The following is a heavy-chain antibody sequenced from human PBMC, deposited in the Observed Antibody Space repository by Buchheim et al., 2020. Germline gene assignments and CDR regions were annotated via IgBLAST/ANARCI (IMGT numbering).Heavy chain of an antibody. CDR1: GFTFSDHY. CDR2: SRNKAHSYTT. V-gene: IGHV3-72*01. J-gene: IGHJ4*02. CDR3: AATEFCGGGSCYTDYFDS. D-gene: IGHD2-15*01. Sequence: EVQLVESGGGLVQPGGSLRLSCAASGFTFSDHYMDWVRQAPGKGLEWVGRSRNKAHSYTTEYAASVKGRFTISRDDSRNLLYLQMNSLKTEDTAVYYCAATEFCGGGSCYTDYFDSWGQGTL.